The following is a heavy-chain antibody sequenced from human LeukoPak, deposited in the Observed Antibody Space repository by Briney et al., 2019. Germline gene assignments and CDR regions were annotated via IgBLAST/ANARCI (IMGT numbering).Heavy chain of an antibody. V-gene: IGHV3-30*02. Sequence: PTGGSLRLSCAASGFTFSSYGMHWVRQAPGKGLEWVAFIRYDGSNKYYADSVKGRFTISRDNSKNTLYLQMNSLRAEDTALYYCARSPVWFGEPHFDYWGQGTLVTVSS. CDR2: IRYDGSNK. CDR1: GFTFSSYG. CDR3: ARSPVWFGEPHFDY. J-gene: IGHJ4*02. D-gene: IGHD3-10*01.